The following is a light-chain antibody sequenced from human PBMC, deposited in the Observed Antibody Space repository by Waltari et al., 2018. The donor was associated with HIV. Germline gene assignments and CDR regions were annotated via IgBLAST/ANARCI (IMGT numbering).Light chain of an antibody. CDR2: EVS. CDR3: SSYAGSFWV. CDR1: RRDVGGYTY. J-gene: IGLJ3*02. V-gene: IGLV2-8*01. Sequence: QSALTQPPSASGSPGPSVTIPCPGTRRDVGGYTYVSWYQQHPGKAPKLMIYEVSKRPSGVPDRFFGSKSGNTASLTVSGLQAKDEADYYCSSYAGSFWVFGGGTKLTVL.